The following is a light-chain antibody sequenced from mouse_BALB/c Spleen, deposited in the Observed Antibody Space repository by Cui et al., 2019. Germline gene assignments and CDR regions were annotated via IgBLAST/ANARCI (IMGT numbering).Light chain of an antibody. Sequence: DILLTPSPAITAPSLGKKFSITGSASSSVSYMHGYHQQTATSPTPWLYEVSKLASAGPARFSGSRSGTSYSHTTSSMEAADAAIYYCQQWNYPLSTFGAGTKLELK. CDR2: EVS. V-gene: IGKV4-86*01. J-gene: IGKJ5*01. CDR1: SSVSY. CDR3: QQWNYPLST.